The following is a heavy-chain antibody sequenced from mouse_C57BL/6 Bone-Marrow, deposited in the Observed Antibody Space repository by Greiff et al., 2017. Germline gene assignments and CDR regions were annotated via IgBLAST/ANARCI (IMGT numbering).Heavy chain of an antibody. CDR3: ARDYGYEGGYAMDY. D-gene: IGHD2-2*01. CDR1: GYTFTSYW. J-gene: IGHJ4*01. CDR2: LDPSDSYT. V-gene: IGHV1-69*01. Sequence: QVQLQQPGAELVMPGASVKLSCKASGYTFTSYWMHWVKQRPGQGLEWIGELDPSDSYTNYNQKFKGKSTLTVDKSSSTAYMQLSSLTSEDAAVYYCARDYGYEGGYAMDYWGQGTSVTVSS.